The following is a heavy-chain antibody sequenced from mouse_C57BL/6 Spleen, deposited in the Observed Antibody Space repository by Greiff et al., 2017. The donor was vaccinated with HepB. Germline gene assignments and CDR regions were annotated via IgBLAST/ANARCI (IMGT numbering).Heavy chain of an antibody. D-gene: IGHD3-2*02. CDR1: GYSITSGYY. CDR2: ISYDGSN. J-gene: IGHJ2*01. V-gene: IGHV3-6*01. CDR3: ARDSSGYDY. Sequence: EVQLKESGPGLVKPSQSLSLTCSVTGYSITSGYYWNWIRQFPGNKLEWMGYISYDGSNNYNPSLKNRISITRDTSKNQFFLKLNSVTTEDTATYYCARDSSGYDYWGQGTTLTVSS.